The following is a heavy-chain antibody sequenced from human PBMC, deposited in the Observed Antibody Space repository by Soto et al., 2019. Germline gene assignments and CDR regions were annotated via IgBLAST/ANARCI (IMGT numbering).Heavy chain of an antibody. CDR3: AKNSGWFTA. CDR2: IDGTSTFS. CDR1: GFTFSNND. D-gene: IGHD6-19*01. V-gene: IGHV3-23*05. Sequence: GGSLRLSCVASGFTFSNNDMTWVRQAPGKGLGWVSTIDGTSTFSNYADSVEGRFTISRDNSRNTVYLQMNSLRADDTAVYYCAKNSGWFTAWGRGTLVTVSS. J-gene: IGHJ5*02.